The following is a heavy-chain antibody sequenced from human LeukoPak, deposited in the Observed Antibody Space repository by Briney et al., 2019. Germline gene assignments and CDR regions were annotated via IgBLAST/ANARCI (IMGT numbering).Heavy chain of an antibody. CDR2: IYYDGSNK. V-gene: IGHV3-30-3*01. CDR3: ARGDFYDRRGYLGWVDY. J-gene: IGHJ4*02. Sequence: GGTLRLSCAASGFTFSSYPMHWVRQAPGKGLGWVGVIYYDGSNKYYAGSVKGRFTISRDNSKNTLYVQMNSLRAEDTAVYYCARGDFYDRRGYLGWVDYWGQGNLGTAS. D-gene: IGHD3-22*01. CDR1: GFTFSSYP.